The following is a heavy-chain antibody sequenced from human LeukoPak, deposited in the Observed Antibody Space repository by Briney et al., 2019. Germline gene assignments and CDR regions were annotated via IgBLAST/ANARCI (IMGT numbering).Heavy chain of an antibody. Sequence: GASVKVSCKASGYTFTGYYMHWVRQAPGQGLEWMGWINPNSGGTNCAQKFQGRVTMTRDTSISTAYMELSRLRSDDTAVYYCARDPRYYDILTGYSTNNFLDYWGQGTLVTVSS. CDR1: GYTFTGYY. CDR3: ARDPRYYDILTGYSTNNFLDY. J-gene: IGHJ4*02. CDR2: INPNSGGT. D-gene: IGHD3-9*01. V-gene: IGHV1-2*02.